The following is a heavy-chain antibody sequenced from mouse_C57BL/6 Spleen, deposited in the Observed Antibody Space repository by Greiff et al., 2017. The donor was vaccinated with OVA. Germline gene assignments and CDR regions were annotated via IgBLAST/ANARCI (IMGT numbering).Heavy chain of an antibody. CDR1: GYSFTDYN. D-gene: IGHD4-1*01. V-gene: IGHV1-39*01. J-gene: IGHJ2*01. Sequence: VQLKESGPELVKPGASVKISCKASGYSFTDYNMNWVKQSNGKSLEWIGVINPNYGTTSYNQKFKGKATLTVDQSSSTAYMQLNSLTSEDSAVYYCARSRPGTGRGIFDYWGQGTTLTVSS. CDR2: INPNYGTT. CDR3: ARSRPGTGRGIFDY.